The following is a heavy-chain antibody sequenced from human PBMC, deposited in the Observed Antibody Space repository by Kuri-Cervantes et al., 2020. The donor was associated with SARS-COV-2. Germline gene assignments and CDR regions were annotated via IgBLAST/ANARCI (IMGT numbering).Heavy chain of an antibody. V-gene: IGHV1-69*04. J-gene: IGHJ6*02. CDR2: IIPILGIA. CDR3: ASFYGSGTSPGGYYYYGMDV. Sequence: SVKVSCKASGGTFSSCAISWVRQAPGQGLEWMGRIIPILGIANYAQKFQGRVTITADKSTSTAYMELSSLRSEDTAVYYCASFYGSGTSPGGYYYYGMDVWGQGTTVTVSS. CDR1: GGTFSSCA. D-gene: IGHD3-10*01.